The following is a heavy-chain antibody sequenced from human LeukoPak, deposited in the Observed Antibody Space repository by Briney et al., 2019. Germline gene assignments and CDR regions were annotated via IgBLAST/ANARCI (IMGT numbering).Heavy chain of an antibody. J-gene: IGHJ5*02. V-gene: IGHV3-49*04. Sequence: GGSLRLSCTASGFTFGDYAMSWVRQAPGKGLEWVGFIRSKAYGGTTEYAASVKGRFTISRDDSKSIAYLQMNSLKTEDTAVYYCTRGTRFDPWGQGTRVTVSS. CDR1: GFTFGDYA. CDR3: TRGTRFDP. D-gene: IGHD3/OR15-3a*01. CDR2: IRSKAYGGTT.